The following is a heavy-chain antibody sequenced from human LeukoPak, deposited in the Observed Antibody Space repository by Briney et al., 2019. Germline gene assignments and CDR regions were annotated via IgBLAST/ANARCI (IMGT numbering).Heavy chain of an antibody. CDR2: IYPGDSDT. V-gene: IGHV5-51*01. CDR1: GYRFTSYW. D-gene: IGHD5-12*01. J-gene: IGHJ4*02. CDR3: ARGLVAEGHSRYFDY. Sequence: PGESLKISCKNSGYRFTSYWIGWVRQMPGKGLEWMGIIYPGDSDTRYSPSFQGQVTISADKSISTAYLQWSSLKASDTAMYYCARGLVAEGHSRYFDYWGQGTLVTVSS.